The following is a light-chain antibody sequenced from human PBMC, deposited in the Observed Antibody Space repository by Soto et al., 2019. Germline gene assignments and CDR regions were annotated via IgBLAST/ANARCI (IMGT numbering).Light chain of an antibody. CDR3: QTWDAGILV. CDR2: LNSASSH. V-gene: IGLV4-69*01. Sequence: QPVLTQSPSASAALGASLKLTCTLSSGHNNYAIAWYQQHPERGPQYLMILNSASSHHKGDGIPDRFSGSSSGAERYLIISSLHSEDEADYYCQTWDAGILVFGTGTKLTVL. J-gene: IGLJ1*01. CDR1: SGHNNYA.